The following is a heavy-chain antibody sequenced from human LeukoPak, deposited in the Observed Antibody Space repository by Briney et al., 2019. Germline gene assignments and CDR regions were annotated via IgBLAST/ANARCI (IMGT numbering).Heavy chain of an antibody. CDR1: GFTVSSYA. Sequence: GGSLRLSCAASGFTVSSYAMSWVRQAPGKGLEWISAISGSGGSKYYADSVKGRFTISRDTSTSTLYLQLNSLRVDDTAVYFCAKEWRFSSSWYQYYFDYWGQGTLVTVSS. CDR2: ISGSGGSK. CDR3: AKEWRFSSSWYQYYFDY. J-gene: IGHJ4*02. D-gene: IGHD6-13*01. V-gene: IGHV3-23*01.